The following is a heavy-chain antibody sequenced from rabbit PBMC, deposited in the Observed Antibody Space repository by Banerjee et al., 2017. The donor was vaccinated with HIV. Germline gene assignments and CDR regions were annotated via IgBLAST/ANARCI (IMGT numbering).Heavy chain of an antibody. D-gene: IGHD6-1*01. CDR2: IFAPSSGST. CDR1: GFSFSSTYY. V-gene: IGHV1S45*01. J-gene: IGHJ3*01. CDR3: ARDGAGFVADGYVGRLDV. Sequence: QEQLEESGGGLVKPGASLTLTCTASGFSFSSTYYMCWVRQAPGKGLEWIASIFAPSSGSTYYASWAKGRFTISKSSSTTVTLQMASLTAADTATYFCARDGAGFVADGYVGRLDVWGQGTLVTVS.